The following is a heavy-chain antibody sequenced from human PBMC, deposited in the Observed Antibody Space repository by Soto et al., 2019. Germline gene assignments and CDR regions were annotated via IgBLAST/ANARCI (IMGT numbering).Heavy chain of an antibody. Sequence: QVQLVESGAEVKKPGASVKVSCKASGYTFTNYGISWVRQAPGQGLEWMGWISGYNGNTKYAQKFQGRVTMTTDTHTNTAYMDLRRLRSDDTAVYYCARDREYYYDSSGNYYYHYGMDVWGQGTTVTVS. D-gene: IGHD3-22*01. V-gene: IGHV1-18*04. J-gene: IGHJ6*02. CDR1: GYTFTNYG. CDR3: ARDREYYYDSSGNYYYHYGMDV. CDR2: ISGYNGNT.